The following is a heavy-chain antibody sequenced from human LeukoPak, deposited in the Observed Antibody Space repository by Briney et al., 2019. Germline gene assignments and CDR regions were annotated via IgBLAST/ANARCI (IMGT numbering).Heavy chain of an antibody. CDR1: GFTFSSYW. Sequence: GGSLRLSCAASGFTFSSYWMHWVRQAPGKGLFWVSRISSDGTNTIYADSVKGRFTISRDDAKNTLYPQMNSLRGEDTAVYYCARLGAGSTLDYWGQGTLVTVSS. CDR3: ARLGAGSTLDY. D-gene: IGHD2-2*01. J-gene: IGHJ4*02. CDR2: ISSDGTNT. V-gene: IGHV3-74*01.